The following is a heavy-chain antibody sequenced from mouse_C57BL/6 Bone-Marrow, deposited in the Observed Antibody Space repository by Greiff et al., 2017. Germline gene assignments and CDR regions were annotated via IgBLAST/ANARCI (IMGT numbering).Heavy chain of an antibody. CDR1: GYTFTDYY. V-gene: IGHV1-19*01. J-gene: IGHJ4*01. D-gene: IGHD1-1*01. CDR3: ARPDYYGSSLAMDY. Sequence: EVQLQQSGPVLVKPGASVKMSCKASGYTFTDYYMNWVKQSHGKSLEWIGVINPYNGGTSYNQKFKGKATLTVDKSSSTAYMELNSLTSEDSAVYYCARPDYYGSSLAMDYWGQGTSVTGSS. CDR2: INPYNGGT.